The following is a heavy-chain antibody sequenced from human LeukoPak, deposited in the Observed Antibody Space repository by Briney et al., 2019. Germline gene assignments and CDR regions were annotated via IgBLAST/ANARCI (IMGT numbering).Heavy chain of an antibody. Sequence: SETLSLTCAVYGGSFSGYYWSWIRQPPGKGLEWIGEINHSGSTNYNPSLKSRVTISVDTSKNQFSLKLSSVTAADTAVYYCARGGTGYSYGQHYYYYYVDVWGKGTTVTVSS. J-gene: IGHJ6*03. D-gene: IGHD5-18*01. CDR3: ARGGTGYSYGQHYYYYYVDV. CDR1: GGSFSGYY. CDR2: INHSGST. V-gene: IGHV4-34*01.